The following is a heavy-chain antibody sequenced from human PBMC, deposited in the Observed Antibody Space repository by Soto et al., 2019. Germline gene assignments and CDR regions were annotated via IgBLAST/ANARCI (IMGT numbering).Heavy chain of an antibody. Sequence: SETLSLTCTVSGGSISSGGYYWSWIRQHPGKGLEWIGYIYYSGSTYYNPSLKSRVTISVDTSKNQFSLKLSSVTAADTAVYYCASRGHSYGLSLGMDVWGKGTTVTVSS. V-gene: IGHV4-31*03. CDR2: IYYSGST. J-gene: IGHJ6*04. D-gene: IGHD5-18*01. CDR3: ASRGHSYGLSLGMDV. CDR1: GGSISSGGYY.